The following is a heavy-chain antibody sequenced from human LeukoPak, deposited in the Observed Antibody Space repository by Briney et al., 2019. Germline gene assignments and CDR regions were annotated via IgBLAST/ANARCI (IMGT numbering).Heavy chain of an antibody. CDR3: AKGGYYYDSRGYSFYFDY. D-gene: IGHD3-22*01. CDR1: GFTFDDYA. J-gene: IGHJ4*02. V-gene: IGHV3-9*01. CDR2: ISWNGGSI. Sequence: PGGSLRLSCAASGFTFDDYAMHWVRQAPGKGLEWVSGISWNGGSIAYADSVKGRFTTSRDNAKNSLYLQMNRLRAEDTALYYCAKGGYYYDSRGYSFYFDYWGQGTLVTVSS.